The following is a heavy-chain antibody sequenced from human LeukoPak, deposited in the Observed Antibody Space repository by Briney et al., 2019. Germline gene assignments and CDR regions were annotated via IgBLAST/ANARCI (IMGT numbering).Heavy chain of an antibody. J-gene: IGHJ4*02. CDR2: IRDDGTVQ. CDR1: GLNLRMSW. CDR3: ARDPDSSSFDY. Sequence: GGCLRLSCTAAGLNLRMSWMSWVRQSRGKGLEFLANIRDDGTVQNYMDSVTGRFTTSRDNPKISLYLQMDSLRADDTAVYYCARDPDSSSFDYWGQGVLVTVSS. V-gene: IGHV3-7*01. D-gene: IGHD6-13*01.